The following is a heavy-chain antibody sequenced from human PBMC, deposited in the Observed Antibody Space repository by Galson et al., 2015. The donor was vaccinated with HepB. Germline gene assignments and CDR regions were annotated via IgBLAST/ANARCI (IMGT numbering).Heavy chain of an antibody. CDR1: EFTLSSTH. CDR3: ARERFKDV. CDR2: IYSGGAT. Sequence: SLRLSCAASEFTLSSTHLTWVRQAPGTGLEWVALIYSGGATEYADSVKGRFTISRDNFKNTVYLQMNSLRVEDTAIYYCARERFKDVWGRGTTVSVSS. J-gene: IGHJ6*04. V-gene: IGHV3-53*01.